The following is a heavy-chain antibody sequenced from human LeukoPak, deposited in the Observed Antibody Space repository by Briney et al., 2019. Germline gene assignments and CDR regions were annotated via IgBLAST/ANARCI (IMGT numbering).Heavy chain of an antibody. V-gene: IGHV4-39*01. Sequence: SETLSLTCTVSGGSISSSSYYWGWIRQPPGKGLEWIGSIYYSGSTYYNPSLKSRVTISVDTSKNQFSLKLSSVTAADTAVYYCARLFPYYDSSGPILYYFDYWGQGTLVTVSS. CDR1: GGSISSSSYY. CDR2: IYYSGST. CDR3: ARLFPYYDSSGPILYYFDY. J-gene: IGHJ4*02. D-gene: IGHD3-22*01.